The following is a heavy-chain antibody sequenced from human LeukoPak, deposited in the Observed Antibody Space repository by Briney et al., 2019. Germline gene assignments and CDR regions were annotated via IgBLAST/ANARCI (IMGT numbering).Heavy chain of an antibody. CDR2: IYHSGST. Sequence: SETLSLTCAVSGGSISSGGYSWRWIRQPPGKGLEWIGYIYHSGSTYYNPSLKSRVTISVDRSKNQFSLKLSSVTAADTAVYYCAGGPYYGSGSYSYWGQGTLVTVSS. CDR1: GGSISSGGYS. J-gene: IGHJ4*02. V-gene: IGHV4-30-2*01. D-gene: IGHD3-10*01. CDR3: AGGPYYGSGSYSY.